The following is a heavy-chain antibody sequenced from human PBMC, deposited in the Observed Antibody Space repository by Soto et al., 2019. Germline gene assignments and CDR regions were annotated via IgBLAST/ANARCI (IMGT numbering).Heavy chain of an antibody. CDR1: GGSISSGGYY. V-gene: IGHV4-31*03. CDR2: ISYSVST. Sequence: QVQLQESGPGLVKPSQTLSLTCTVSGGSISSGGYYWSWIRQHRGKGLERIGYISYSVSTYYNPSLKSRVTISVDTSKNQFSLKLSSVTAADTAVYYCASQQRDSCGYRYFDYWGQGTLVTVSS. D-gene: IGHD5-18*01. CDR3: ASQQRDSCGYRYFDY. J-gene: IGHJ4*02.